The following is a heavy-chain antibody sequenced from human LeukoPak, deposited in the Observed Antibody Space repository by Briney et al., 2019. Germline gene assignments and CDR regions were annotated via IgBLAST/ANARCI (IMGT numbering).Heavy chain of an antibody. J-gene: IGHJ6*03. CDR2: IYNSGSA. Sequence: SETLSLTCTVSGGSISNNNHYWGWIRQPPEKGLEWIGSIYNSGSAYNNPSLKSRVTISVDTSKNQFSLKLSSVTAADTAVYYCARQGYYYGSGSYYNEAYMDVWGKGTTVTISS. CDR3: ARQGYYYGSGSYYNEAYMDV. CDR1: GGSISNNNHY. V-gene: IGHV4-39*01. D-gene: IGHD3-10*01.